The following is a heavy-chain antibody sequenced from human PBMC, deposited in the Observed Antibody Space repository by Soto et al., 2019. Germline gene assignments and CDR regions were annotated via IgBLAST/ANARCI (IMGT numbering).Heavy chain of an antibody. CDR1: GYTFTNYW. CDR3: ARSIAAAPNDAFDV. D-gene: IGHD6-6*01. Sequence: EVQLVQSGAEVKKPGESLKISCQGSGYTFTNYWIGWVRQMPEKGLEWMGIIYPGDSDTKYSPSFQGQVTISADKSISTAYLQWSSLKASDTAIYYCARSIAAAPNDAFDVWGQGTMVTVSS. J-gene: IGHJ3*01. CDR2: IYPGDSDT. V-gene: IGHV5-51*01.